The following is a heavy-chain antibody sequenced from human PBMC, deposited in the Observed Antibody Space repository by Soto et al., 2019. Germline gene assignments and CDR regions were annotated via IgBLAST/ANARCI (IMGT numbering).Heavy chain of an antibody. J-gene: IGHJ4*02. CDR3: ATESGSTYGYFDY. D-gene: IGHD4-17*01. Sequence: PSETLSLTCTVSGGSITNGDYNWGWIRQSPGKGLEWIGNIFHSGSTSYNPSLRSRITMSVDTSKNQFTLRLTSVTAADTAVYFCATESGSTYGYFDYWGQGTQVTVSS. CDR2: IFHSGST. CDR1: GGSITNGDYN. V-gene: IGHV4-30-4*08.